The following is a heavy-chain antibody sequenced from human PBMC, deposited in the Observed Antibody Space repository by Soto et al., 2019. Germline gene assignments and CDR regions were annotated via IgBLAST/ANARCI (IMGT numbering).Heavy chain of an antibody. D-gene: IGHD2-15*01. J-gene: IGHJ6*02. CDR2: ISYNGGNR. V-gene: IGHV3-30*04. Sequence: QVQLVESGGGVVQPGRSLRLSCAASGFTFSNYAMHWVRQAPGKGLECVAVISYNGGNRFYRDYVKGRFTISRDNSKNTVHLQIDSLRYEDAAVYYCARGVREDTAVVIGVRPGEYGVDVWGQGTTVTVSS. CDR1: GFTFSNYA. CDR3: ARGVREDTAVVIGVRPGEYGVDV.